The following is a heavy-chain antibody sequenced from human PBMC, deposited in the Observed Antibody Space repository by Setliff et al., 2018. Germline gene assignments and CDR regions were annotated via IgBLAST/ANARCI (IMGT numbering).Heavy chain of an antibody. V-gene: IGHV4-39*01. CDR1: GGSISSSSYY. Sequence: ASETLSLTCTVSGGSISSSSYYWGWIRQPPGKGLEWIGSIYYSGSTYYNPSLKSRVTISVDTSKNQFSLKLSSVTAADTAVYYCARRPSSGWFLNWFDPWGQGTLVTVSS. J-gene: IGHJ5*02. CDR2: IYYSGST. CDR3: ARRPSSGWFLNWFDP. D-gene: IGHD6-19*01.